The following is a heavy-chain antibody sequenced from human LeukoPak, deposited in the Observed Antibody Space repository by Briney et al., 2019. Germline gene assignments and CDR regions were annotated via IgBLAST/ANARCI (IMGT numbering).Heavy chain of an antibody. CDR1: GGSINRSRYY. CDR3: TKDSGHHRTDC. CDR2: VYYDGNT. D-gene: IGHD1-26*01. V-gene: IGHV4-39*02. Sequence: ASETLSLTCSVSGGSINRSRYYWGWIRQAPGKGLEWIGSVYYDGNTYYNPNPSLKSRATVPMDTSRNQFSLKLRSVTAADTAVYYCTKDSGHHRTDCWGQGTLVTVSS. J-gene: IGHJ4*02.